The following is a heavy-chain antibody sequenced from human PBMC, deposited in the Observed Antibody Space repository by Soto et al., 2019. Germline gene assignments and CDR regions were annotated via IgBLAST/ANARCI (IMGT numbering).Heavy chain of an antibody. V-gene: IGHV4-39*01. CDR3: ASLYYYDSSGYYWFFNY. Sequence: ALETLSHTCTVSGGSSISSSYCWGWIRKPPGKGLEWIGSIYYSGSTYYNPSLKSRVTRSVDTSKNQFSLKLSSVTAADTAVYYCASLYYYDSSGYYWFFNYWGQGTLVTVSS. CDR1: GGSSISSSYC. J-gene: IGHJ4*02. CDR2: IYYSGST. D-gene: IGHD3-22*01.